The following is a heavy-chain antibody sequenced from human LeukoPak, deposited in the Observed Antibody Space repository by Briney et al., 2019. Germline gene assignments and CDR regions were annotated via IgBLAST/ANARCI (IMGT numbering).Heavy chain of an antibody. V-gene: IGHV4-4*07. J-gene: IGHJ4*02. Sequence: SETLSLTCTVSGASISSYYYNWIRQTAGGELEWIGRLYISGSTDYNPSLKSRVTISVDTSMNQFYLKMNSVTAADTAVYFCARDLSGSLYFDFWGPGVLVTVSS. CDR3: ARDLSGSLYFDF. CDR2: LYISGST. D-gene: IGHD3-10*01. CDR1: GASISSYY.